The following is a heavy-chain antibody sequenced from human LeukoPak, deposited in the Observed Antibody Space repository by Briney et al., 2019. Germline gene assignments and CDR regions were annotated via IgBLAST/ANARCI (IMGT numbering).Heavy chain of an antibody. J-gene: IGHJ4*02. V-gene: IGHV4-39*01. Sequence: PSETLSLTCTVSGGSISSDSYYWAWIRQPPGKGLEWIASIYYSGSTYYNPSLKGRVTISVDTSRNQFSLKPSSVTAADTAVYYCASLAVAGLSEGYWGQGTLVIVSS. CDR3: ASLAVAGLSEGY. CDR1: GGSISSDSYY. D-gene: IGHD6-19*01. CDR2: IYYSGST.